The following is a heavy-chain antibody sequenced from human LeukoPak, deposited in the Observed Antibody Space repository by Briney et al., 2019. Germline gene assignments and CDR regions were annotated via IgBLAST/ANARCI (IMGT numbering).Heavy chain of an antibody. CDR2: ISYDGSNK. J-gene: IGHJ5*02. CDR1: GFTFSSYG. CDR3: AKDVQWLATDWRTAYNWFDP. D-gene: IGHD6-19*01. Sequence: PGRSLRLSCAASGFTFSSYGMHWVRQAPGKGLEWVAVISYDGSNKYYADSVKGRFTISRDNSKNTLYLRMNSLRAEDTAVYYCAKDVQWLATDWRTAYNWFDPWGQGTLVTVSS. V-gene: IGHV3-30*18.